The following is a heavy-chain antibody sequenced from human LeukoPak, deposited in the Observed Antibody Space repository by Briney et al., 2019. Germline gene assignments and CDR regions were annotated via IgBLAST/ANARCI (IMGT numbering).Heavy chain of an antibody. CDR1: GYTFSNYW. J-gene: IGHJ4*02. V-gene: IGHV3-7*01. Sequence: GGSLRLSCSASGYTFSNYWMSWVRQAPGKGLEYVANIKNDGSETYYVDSVKGRFTISRDNAKNSLYLQMNSLRVEDTAEYYCARDQGILFFDSWGQGTLVTVSS. CDR3: ARDQGILFFDS. D-gene: IGHD2-21*01. CDR2: IKNDGSET.